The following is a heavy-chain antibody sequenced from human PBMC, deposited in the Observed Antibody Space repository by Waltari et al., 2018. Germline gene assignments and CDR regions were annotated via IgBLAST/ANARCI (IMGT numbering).Heavy chain of an antibody. D-gene: IGHD1-26*01. V-gene: IGHV3-7*01. Sequence: EVQLVESGGGLVQPGGSLRLSCAASGFTFSSYWMTWVRQAPGKGLECVANIKEDGSDKDDVDSVKGRFTISRDNAKNSLYLQMNSLRVEDTAVYYCARGGSGTYYLGDYWGQGTLVTVSS. CDR2: IKEDGSDK. CDR1: GFTFSSYW. CDR3: ARGGSGTYYLGDY. J-gene: IGHJ4*02.